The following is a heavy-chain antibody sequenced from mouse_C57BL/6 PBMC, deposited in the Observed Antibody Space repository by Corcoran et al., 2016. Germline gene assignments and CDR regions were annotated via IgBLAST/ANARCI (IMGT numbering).Heavy chain of an antibody. CDR1: GYTFTDYY. Sequence: EVQLQQSGPELVKPGASVKISCKASGYTFTDYYMNWVKQSHGKSLEWIGDINPNNGGTSYNQKFKGKATLTVDKSSSTAYMELRSLTSEDSAVYYCARSGRQLGLGFFDYWGQGTTLTVSS. CDR3: ARSGRQLGLGFFDY. D-gene: IGHD3-2*01. CDR2: INPNNGGT. V-gene: IGHV1-26*01. J-gene: IGHJ2*01.